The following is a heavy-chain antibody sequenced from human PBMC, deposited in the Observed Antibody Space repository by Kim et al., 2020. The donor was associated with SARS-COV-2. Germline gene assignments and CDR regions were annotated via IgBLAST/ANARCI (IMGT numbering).Heavy chain of an antibody. CDR1: GFTFSSYG. J-gene: IGHJ4*02. D-gene: IGHD3-22*01. Sequence: GGSLRLSCAASGFTFSSYGMHWVRQAPGKGLEWVAVISYDGSNKYYADSVKGRFTISRDNSKNTLYLQMNSLRAEDTAVYYCAKGNSSGYYRRDYFDYWGQGTLVTVSS. V-gene: IGHV3-30*18. CDR2: ISYDGSNK. CDR3: AKGNSSGYYRRDYFDY.